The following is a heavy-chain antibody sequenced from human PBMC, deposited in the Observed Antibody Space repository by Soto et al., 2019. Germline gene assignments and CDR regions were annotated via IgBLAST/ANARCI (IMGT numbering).Heavy chain of an antibody. CDR3: ARGSIGMDV. CDR1: GFTFSSYD. CDR2: ISGSGGST. D-gene: IGHD3-10*01. J-gene: IGHJ6*02. Sequence: GGSLRLSCAASGFTFSSYDMSWVRQAPGKGLEWVSGISGSGGSTYYADSVKGRFTISRDNSKNTLYLQMNSLRAEDTAVYYCARGSIGMDVWGQGTTVTVSS. V-gene: IGHV3-23*01.